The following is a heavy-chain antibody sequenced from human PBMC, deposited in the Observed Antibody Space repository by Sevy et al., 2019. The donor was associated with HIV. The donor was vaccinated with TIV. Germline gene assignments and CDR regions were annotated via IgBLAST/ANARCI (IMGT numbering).Heavy chain of an antibody. CDR2: IWFDGSNT. CDR1: GFTFSSYG. J-gene: IGHJ4*02. Sequence: GGSLRLSCAASGFTFSSYGMHWVRQAPGKGLEWVALIWFDGSNTYYADSVKGRFTISRDIAKNTLHLQMNSLRGEVTAVYYCARDLEFYDNGDYGPAFMPDYWGQGTLVTVSS. V-gene: IGHV3-33*01. CDR3: ARDLEFYDNGDYGPAFMPDY. D-gene: IGHD4-17*01.